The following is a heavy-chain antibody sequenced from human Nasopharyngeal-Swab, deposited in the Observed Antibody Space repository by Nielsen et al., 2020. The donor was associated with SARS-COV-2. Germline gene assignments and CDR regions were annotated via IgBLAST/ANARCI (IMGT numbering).Heavy chain of an antibody. CDR1: GFTFSSYD. CDR3: ARASSSNDGAFDI. D-gene: IGHD1-1*01. Sequence: GESLKISCAASGFTFSSYDMHWVRQATGKGLEWVSAIGTAGDTYYPGSVKGRFTISRENAKNSLHLQMNSLSAGDTAVYYCARASSSNDGAFDIWGQGTMVTVSS. CDR2: IGTAGDT. J-gene: IGHJ3*02. V-gene: IGHV3-13*04.